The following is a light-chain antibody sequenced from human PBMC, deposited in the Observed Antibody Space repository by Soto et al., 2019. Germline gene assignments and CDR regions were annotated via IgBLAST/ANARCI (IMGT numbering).Light chain of an antibody. Sequence: EIVLTQSPGTLSLSPGVRATLSCRASQSVSSDYLAWYHQKPGQTPKVLIYRASSRATGIPDRFSGSGSGTDFTLTISRLEPEDFAVYYFQQYGSSPLTFGGGTKVEIK. CDR3: QQYGSSPLT. V-gene: IGKV3-20*01. J-gene: IGKJ4*01. CDR1: QSVSSDY. CDR2: RAS.